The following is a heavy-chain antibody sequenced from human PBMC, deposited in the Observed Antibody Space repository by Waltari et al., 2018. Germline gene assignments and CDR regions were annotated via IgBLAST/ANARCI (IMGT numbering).Heavy chain of an antibody. CDR1: GGTFSSYA. CDR3: ARSNSTYYYDSSLLDY. Sequence: QVQLVQSGAEVKKPGSSVKVSCKASGGTFSSYAISWVRQAPGQGLEWMGGRTPSFGTANYAQKFQGRVRITADESTSTAYMELSSMRSEDTAVYYCARSNSTYYYDSSLLDYWGQGTLVTVSS. J-gene: IGHJ4*02. CDR2: RTPSFGTA. V-gene: IGHV1-69*01. D-gene: IGHD3-22*01.